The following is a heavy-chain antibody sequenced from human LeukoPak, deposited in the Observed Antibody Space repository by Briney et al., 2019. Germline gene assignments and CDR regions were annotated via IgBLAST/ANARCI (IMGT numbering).Heavy chain of an antibody. CDR2: MNPNSGNT. CDR1: GCTFTSYD. Sequence: ASVKVSCKASGCTFTSYDINWVRQATGQGLEWMGWMNPNSGNTGYAQKFQGRVTMTRNTSISTAYMELSSLRSEDTAVYYCARGYTVTTIELNYWGQGTLVTVSS. D-gene: IGHD4-11*01. V-gene: IGHV1-8*01. CDR3: ARGYTVTTIELNY. J-gene: IGHJ4*02.